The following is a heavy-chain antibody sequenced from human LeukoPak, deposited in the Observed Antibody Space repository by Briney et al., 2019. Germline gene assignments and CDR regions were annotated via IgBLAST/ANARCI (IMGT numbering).Heavy chain of an antibody. V-gene: IGHV4-34*01. Sequence: SETLSLTCAVYGGSFSGYYWSWIRQPPGKGLEWIGEINHSGSTNYNPSLKSRVTISVDTSKNQFSLKLSSVTAADTAVYYCASEAATLGRGYFDYWGQGTLVTVSS. J-gene: IGHJ4*02. CDR2: INHSGST. D-gene: IGHD2-15*01. CDR3: ASEAATLGRGYFDY. CDR1: GGSFSGYY.